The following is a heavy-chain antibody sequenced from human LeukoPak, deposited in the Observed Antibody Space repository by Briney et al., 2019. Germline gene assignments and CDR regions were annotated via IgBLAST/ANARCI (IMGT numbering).Heavy chain of an antibody. CDR1: GFTFSSYV. D-gene: IGHD1-1*01. J-gene: IGHJ4*02. CDR3: VTRGTTATKYLEY. V-gene: IGHV3-23*01. CDR2: ISAGGVTT. Sequence: GRSLRLSCAASGFTFSSYVMTWDHQAPDIGLEWVSTISAGGVTTYYADSVKGRFTISSDNSKNTLHLHMNSLRVGDAAVYYCVTRGTTATKYLEYWGQGTLVTVSS.